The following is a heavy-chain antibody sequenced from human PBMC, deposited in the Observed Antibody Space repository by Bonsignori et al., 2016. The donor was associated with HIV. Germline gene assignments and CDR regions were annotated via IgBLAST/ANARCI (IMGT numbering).Heavy chain of an antibody. CDR2: ISSSGKTM. D-gene: IGHD5-18*01. CDR3: AREDTGMTFKSYYYMDI. J-gene: IGHJ6*03. Sequence: WIRQPPGKGLEWISYISSSGKTMYYADSVKGRFTISRDNAQNSLYLQMNSLRAEDTAVYYCAREDTGMTFKSYYYMDIWGKGTTVTVSS. V-gene: IGHV3-11*01.